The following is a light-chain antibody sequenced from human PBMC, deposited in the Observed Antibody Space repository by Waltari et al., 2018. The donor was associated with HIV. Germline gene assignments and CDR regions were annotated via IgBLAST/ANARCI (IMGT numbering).Light chain of an antibody. V-gene: IGLV3-21*01. CDR1: HIGTKS. J-gene: IGLJ2*01. CDR2: HDT. Sequence: SYVLTQPPSVSAAPGKTARITRGGKHIGTKSVNWYQQKAGQAPVVLIYHDTDRPSGIPDRFSGSNSEDTATLTIRRVEAGDEAVYYCQVWDTTTDPYVIFGGGTNLAV. CDR3: QVWDTTTDPYVI.